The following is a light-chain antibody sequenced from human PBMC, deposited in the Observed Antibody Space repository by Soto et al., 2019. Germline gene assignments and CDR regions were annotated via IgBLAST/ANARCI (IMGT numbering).Light chain of an antibody. V-gene: IGKV3-20*01. CDR3: QTYGGSMYT. Sequence: EIVLTQSPDNLSLSPGESATVSCRASQSVSNRYLAWYQQKPGQAPRLLIFDASTRATGIPDRFSGSGSGTDSTLTISGLEPEDFAVYYSQTYGGSMYTFGQGTKLETK. J-gene: IGKJ2*01. CDR1: QSVSNRY. CDR2: DAS.